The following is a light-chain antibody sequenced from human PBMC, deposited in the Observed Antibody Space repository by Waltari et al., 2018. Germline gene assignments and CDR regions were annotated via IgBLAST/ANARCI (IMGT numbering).Light chain of an antibody. J-gene: IGLJ2*01. V-gene: IGLV2-8*01. Sequence: QSALTQPPSASGSPGQSVTISCTGTSSDVGGYNYVSWYQQHPGKAPKLMIYEVRNRPSGVPDGCSGSKSGNTASLTVSGLQAEDEADYYCSSYAGSNNLVFGGGTKLTVL. CDR1: SSDVGGYNY. CDR3: SSYAGSNNLV. CDR2: EVR.